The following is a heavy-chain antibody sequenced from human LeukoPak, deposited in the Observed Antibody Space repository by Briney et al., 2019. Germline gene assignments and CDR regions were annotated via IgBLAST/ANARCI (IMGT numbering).Heavy chain of an antibody. CDR3: ARDHPPRGAI. D-gene: IGHD3-10*01. J-gene: IGHJ3*02. CDR1: GGSISSGDYY. CDR2: IYYSGST. V-gene: IGHV4-30-4*08. Sequence: SETLSLTCTVSGGSISSGDYYWSWIRQPPGKGLEWIGYIYYSGSTFYNPSLKSRLIISVDTSKNQFSLKLGSVTAADTAVYYCARDHPPRGAIWGQGTMVTVSS.